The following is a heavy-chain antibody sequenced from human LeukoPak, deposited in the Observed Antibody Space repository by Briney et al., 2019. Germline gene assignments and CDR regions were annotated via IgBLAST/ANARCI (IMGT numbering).Heavy chain of an antibody. V-gene: IGHV4-38-2*02. J-gene: IGHJ6*02. CDR1: NFSISSGYY. CDR2: LYHTGST. CDR3: ARHQRLGSPYYGMDV. Sequence: PSETLSLTCTVSNFSISSGYYWGWIRQPPGKGLEWIGSLYHTGSTYYNPSLKSRVASSVDTSKNQFSLKLRSVTAADTAVYYCARHQRLGSPYYGMDVWGQGTAVTVSS. D-gene: IGHD6-19*01.